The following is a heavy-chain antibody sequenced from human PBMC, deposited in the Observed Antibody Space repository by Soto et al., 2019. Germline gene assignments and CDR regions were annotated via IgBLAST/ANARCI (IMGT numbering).Heavy chain of an antibody. D-gene: IGHD3-9*01. CDR1: GFSLSNARMG. CDR2: IFSNDEK. CDR3: ARTSRLRYFDWYREAAPNYYYYMDV. Sequence: ESGPTLVNPTETLTLTCTVSGFSLSNARMGVSWIRQPLGKALEWLAHIFSNDEKSYSTSLKSRLTISKDTSKSQVVLTMTNMDPVDTATYYCARTSRLRYFDWYREAAPNYYYYMDVWGKGTTVTVS. J-gene: IGHJ6*03. V-gene: IGHV2-26*01.